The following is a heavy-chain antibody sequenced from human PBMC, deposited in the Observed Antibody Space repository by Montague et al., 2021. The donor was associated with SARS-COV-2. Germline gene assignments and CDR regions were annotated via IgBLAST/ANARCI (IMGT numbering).Heavy chain of an antibody. Sequence: SLRFSCAASGFTFSSYEMNWVRQAPGKGLEWVSYISSSGSTIYYADSVKGRFTISRDNAKNSLYLQMNSLRAEDTAVYYCARVLVVTYYGMDVWGQGTTVTVSS. CDR1: GFTFSSYE. CDR2: ISSSGSTI. CDR3: ARVLVVTYYGMDV. D-gene: IGHD3-22*01. V-gene: IGHV3-48*03. J-gene: IGHJ6*02.